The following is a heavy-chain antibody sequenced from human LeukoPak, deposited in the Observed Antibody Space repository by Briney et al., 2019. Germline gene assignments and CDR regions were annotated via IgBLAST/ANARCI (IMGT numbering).Heavy chain of an antibody. CDR3: ARDYYASGSHDY. CDR2: IKQDGSET. CDR1: GFTFKTYW. V-gene: IGHV3-7*01. D-gene: IGHD3-10*01. J-gene: IGHJ4*02. Sequence: GGSLRLSRAGSGFTFKTYWLTSVRQAPGGGRGWGGNIKQDGSETYYGDSVKGRFTISRDNAKNSMYLQMNNLRAEDTAVYYCARDYYASGSHDYWGQGTLVTVSS.